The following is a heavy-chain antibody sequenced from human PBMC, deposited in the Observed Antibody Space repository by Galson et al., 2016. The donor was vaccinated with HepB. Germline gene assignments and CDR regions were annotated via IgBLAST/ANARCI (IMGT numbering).Heavy chain of an antibody. Sequence: SETLSLTCTVSGGSINTPIYHWAWIRQPPGKGLEWIGSISYSGSTYYNPSLKSRVTISVDMSKNQFSLKLSSGTAADTALYSCPAAGNSHYSDYWGQGNLVTVSS. J-gene: IGHJ4*02. D-gene: IGHD6-13*01. CDR3: PAAGNSHYSDY. CDR2: ISYSGST. CDR1: GGSINTPIYH. V-gene: IGHV4-39*01.